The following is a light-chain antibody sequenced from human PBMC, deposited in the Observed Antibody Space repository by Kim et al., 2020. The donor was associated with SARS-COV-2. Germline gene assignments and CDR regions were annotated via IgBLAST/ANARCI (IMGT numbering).Light chain of an antibody. Sequence: SYELTQPPSVSVSPGQTVSITCSGDKLGDKYAFWYQQKPGHSPVLVIYQDNKRPSGIPERFSGSNSANTATLTISGTQAMDEADYYCQAWDRSTAVFGGG. J-gene: IGLJ2*01. V-gene: IGLV3-1*01. CDR2: QDN. CDR3: QAWDRSTAV. CDR1: KLGDKY.